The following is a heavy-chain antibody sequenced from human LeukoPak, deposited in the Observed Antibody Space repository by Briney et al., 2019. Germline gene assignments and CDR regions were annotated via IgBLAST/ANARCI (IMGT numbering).Heavy chain of an antibody. V-gene: IGHV3-7*01. Sequence: GGSLRLSCAASGFTFRSYWMAWVRQAPGKGLEWVANIKEDESAKHQADSVKGRFTISRDNAQNSVYLQMSSLRGEDTAVYYCAGDVGGSLDYWGQGTLVTVSS. J-gene: IGHJ4*02. CDR3: AGDVGGSLDY. CDR1: GFTFRSYW. D-gene: IGHD1-26*01. CDR2: IKEDESAK.